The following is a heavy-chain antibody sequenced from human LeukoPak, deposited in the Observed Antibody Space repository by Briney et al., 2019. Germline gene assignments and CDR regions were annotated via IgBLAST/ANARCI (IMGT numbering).Heavy chain of an antibody. Sequence: GGSLRLSXAASGFTFSSYAMTWVRQTPGKGLEWLSAITNSADTTYYADSVKGQFTISRDNSKNTLYLQMNRLRAEDTAVYYCARRGAVGATEFDYWGQGTLVSVSS. D-gene: IGHD1-26*01. CDR3: ARRGAVGATEFDY. V-gene: IGHV3-23*01. J-gene: IGHJ4*02. CDR1: GFTFSSYA. CDR2: ITNSADTT.